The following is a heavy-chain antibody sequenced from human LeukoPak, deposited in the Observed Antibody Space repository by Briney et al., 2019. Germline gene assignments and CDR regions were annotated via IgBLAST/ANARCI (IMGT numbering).Heavy chain of an antibody. V-gene: IGHV3-13*01. D-gene: IGHD6-19*01. J-gene: IGHJ4*02. CDR2: IGTAGDT. Sequence: PGGSLRLSCAASGFTFSSYDMHWVRQATGKGLEWVSAIGTAGDTYYPGSVKGRFTISRENAKNSLYLQMNSLRAGDTAVYYCARGLAVAGNLDYWGQGTLVTVSS. CDR3: ARGLAVAGNLDY. CDR1: GFTFSSYD.